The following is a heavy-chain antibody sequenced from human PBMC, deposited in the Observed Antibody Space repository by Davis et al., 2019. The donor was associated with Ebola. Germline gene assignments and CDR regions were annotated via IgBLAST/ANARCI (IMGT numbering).Heavy chain of an antibody. V-gene: IGHV5-51*01. CDR2: IYPGDSDT. Sequence: GESLKISCKGSGYSFTSYWIGWVRQLPGKGLEWMGIIYPGDSDTRYSPSFQGQVTISADKSISTAYLQWSSLKASDTAMYYCARHKSRGGLWFGELPLGFDPWGQGTLVTVSS. D-gene: IGHD3-10*01. CDR1: GYSFTSYW. CDR3: ARHKSRGGLWFGELPLGFDP. J-gene: IGHJ5*02.